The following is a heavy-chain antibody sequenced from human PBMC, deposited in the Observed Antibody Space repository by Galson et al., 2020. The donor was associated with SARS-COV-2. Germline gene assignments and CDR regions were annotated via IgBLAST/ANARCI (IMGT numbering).Heavy chain of an antibody. CDR3: ARGGVIPNAGIDAFDI. CDR1: GYSFTSYY. CDR2: INPSDGAT. D-gene: IGHD2-15*01. Sequence: ASVKVSCKASGYSFTSYYMHWVRQAPGPGLEWMGVINPSDGATRNAQTFQGRVTMTRDKSTSTVYMELTSLRSDDTAVYYCARGGVIPNAGIDAFDIWGQGTMVTVSS. J-gene: IGHJ3*02. V-gene: IGHV1-46*03.